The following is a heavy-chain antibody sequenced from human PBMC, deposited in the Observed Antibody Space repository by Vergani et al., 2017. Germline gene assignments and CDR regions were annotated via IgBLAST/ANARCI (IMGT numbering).Heavy chain of an antibody. CDR3: ARRGGVGAKSGRLYYFDY. CDR1: GGSISSSSYY. V-gene: IGHV4-39*07. CDR2: IYYGGST. Sequence: QLQLQESGPGLVKPSETLSLTCIVSGGSISSSSYYWGWIRQPPGKGLEWIGSIYYGGSTNYNPSLKSRVTISVDTSKNQFSLKLSSVTAADTAVYYCARRGGVGAKSGRLYYFDYWGQGTLVTVSS. J-gene: IGHJ4*02. D-gene: IGHD1-26*01.